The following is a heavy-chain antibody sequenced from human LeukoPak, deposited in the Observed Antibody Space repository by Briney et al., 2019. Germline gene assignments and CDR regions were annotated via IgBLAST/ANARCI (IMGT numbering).Heavy chain of an antibody. Sequence: GASVKVTCKASGYTFSNYGISWVRQAPGLGLEWMGWTSYNGNTNYAQKFQDRLTMTTDTSTTTAYMELRSLESDDTAVYYCARHSGSGWQALGYWGQGTLVTASS. V-gene: IGHV1-18*04. CDR1: GYTFSNYG. J-gene: IGHJ4*02. CDR3: ARHSGSGWQALGY. D-gene: IGHD6-19*01. CDR2: TSYNGNT.